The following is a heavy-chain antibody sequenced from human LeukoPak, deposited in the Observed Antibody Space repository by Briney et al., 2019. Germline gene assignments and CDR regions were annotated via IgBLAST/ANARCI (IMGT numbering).Heavy chain of an antibody. CDR3: VRESGDLGKTYDS. CDR2: VFYSGTT. D-gene: IGHD7-27*01. V-gene: IGHV4-39*07. J-gene: IGHJ4*02. CDR1: GFTFSSYS. Sequence: GSLRLSCAASGFTFSSYSMNWIRQPPGKALEWVGSVFYSGTTYYNPSLKSRVIISLDTPKNQFSLNLSSVTAADTAVYYCVRESGDLGKTYDSWGQGTLVTVSS.